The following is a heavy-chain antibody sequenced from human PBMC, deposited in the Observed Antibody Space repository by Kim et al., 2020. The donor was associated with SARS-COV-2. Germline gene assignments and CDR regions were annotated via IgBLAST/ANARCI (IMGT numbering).Heavy chain of an antibody. J-gene: IGHJ5*02. CDR3: ARSLHNMVTPLAS. Sequence: SETLSLTCTVSGGSISTGGYYWSWIRQHPGKGLEWIGYIYYTGSTYYNPSLKSRITISVDTTKNQFSLKLSSVNAADTAVYYWARSLHNMVTPLASWGQG. V-gene: IGHV4-31*03. CDR1: GGSISTGGYY. CDR2: IYYTGST. D-gene: IGHD2-21*02.